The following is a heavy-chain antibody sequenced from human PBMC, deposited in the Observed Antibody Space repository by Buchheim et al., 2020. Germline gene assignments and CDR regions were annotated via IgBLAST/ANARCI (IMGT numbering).Heavy chain of an antibody. CDR2: ISSSSSTI. V-gene: IGHV3-48*02. CDR1: GFTFSSYS. J-gene: IGHJ4*02. Sequence: EVQLVESGGGLVQPGGSLRLFCAAFGFTFSSYSMNWVRQAPGKGLEWVSYISSSSSTIYYADSVKGRFTITRYNAKYSLYLQMNGLRDEDTAVYYCARDEYGGNYWGQGTL. CDR3: ARDEYGGNY. D-gene: IGHD4-23*01.